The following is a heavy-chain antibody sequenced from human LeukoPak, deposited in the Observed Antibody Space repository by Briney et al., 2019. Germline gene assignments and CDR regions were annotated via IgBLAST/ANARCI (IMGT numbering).Heavy chain of an antibody. V-gene: IGHV3-48*01. D-gene: IGHD1-26*01. Sequence: RGSLRLSCEGSGFTFRRYSMHWVRQAPGKGLEWISYISSSGNTIYYADSVKGRYTISRDNGENSIYLQMNSLRAEDTAVYYCARGADRWELIEGGGPDYGGQGPLATVSS. J-gene: IGHJ4*02. CDR1: GFTFRRYS. CDR3: ARGADRWELIEGGGPDY. CDR2: ISSSGNTI.